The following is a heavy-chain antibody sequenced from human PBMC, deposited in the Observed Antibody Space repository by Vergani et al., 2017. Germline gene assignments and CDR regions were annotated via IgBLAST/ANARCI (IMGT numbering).Heavy chain of an antibody. Sequence: QVQLVQSGAAVKKPGSSVKVSCKASGGTFSSYAISWVRQAPGQGLEWMGGIIPIFGTANYAQKFQGRVTITADESTSTAYMELSSLRSEDTAVYYCARGIAIRRFGELYPVTPYYYYGMDVWGQGTTVTVSS. J-gene: IGHJ6*02. CDR2: IIPIFGTA. CDR1: GGTFSSYA. V-gene: IGHV1-69*12. CDR3: ARGIAIRRFGELYPVTPYYYYGMDV. D-gene: IGHD3-10*01.